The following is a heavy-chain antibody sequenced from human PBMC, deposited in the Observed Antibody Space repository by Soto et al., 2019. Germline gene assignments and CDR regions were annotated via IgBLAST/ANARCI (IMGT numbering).Heavy chain of an antibody. CDR2: ISHDGSNK. J-gene: IGHJ4*02. CDR3: AKDWNYLDY. D-gene: IGHD1-1*01. V-gene: IGHV3-30*18. CDR1: GFIFRNYG. Sequence: QVQLVESGGGVVQPGRSLRLSCAASGFIFRNYGMHWVRQAPGKGLEWVAVISHDGSNKYYADSVKGRFTISRDNSKNTLYLQMNSLRAEDTDVYYCAKDWNYLDYWGQGTLVTVSS.